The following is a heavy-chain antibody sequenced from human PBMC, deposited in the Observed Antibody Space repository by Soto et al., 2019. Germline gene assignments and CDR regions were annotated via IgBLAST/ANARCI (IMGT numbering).Heavy chain of an antibody. CDR1: GFIFSSQS. CDR2: ISSTSLYI. Sequence: PGGSLRLSCAASGFIFSSQSMNWVRQAPGKGLEWVSSISSTSLYIFYADSMKGRFTISRDNAKNSLYLEMNSLRAEDTAVYYCARSHLYYDSSGYPDYWGQGTLVTVSS. D-gene: IGHD3-22*01. CDR3: ARSHLYYDSSGYPDY. J-gene: IGHJ4*02. V-gene: IGHV3-21*04.